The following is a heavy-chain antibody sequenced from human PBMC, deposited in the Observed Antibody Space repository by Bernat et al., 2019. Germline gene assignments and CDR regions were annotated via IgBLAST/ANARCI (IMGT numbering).Heavy chain of an antibody. D-gene: IGHD6-6*01. CDR2: IRRKDYGGTT. CDR1: GFTFGDYA. V-gene: IGHV3-49*03. CDR3: GREWSIAARGYDT. J-gene: IGHJ5*02. Sequence: EVQLVESGGDLVQPGRSLRLTCTASGFTFGDYAISWFRQAPGKGLEWVGFIRRKDYGGTTENAASVKGRFTISRDDSKNIAYLQMNSLKTEDTAVYYCGREWSIAARGYDTWGQGTLVTVSS.